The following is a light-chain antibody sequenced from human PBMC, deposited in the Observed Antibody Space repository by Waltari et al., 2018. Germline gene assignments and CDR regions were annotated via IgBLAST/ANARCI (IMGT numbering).Light chain of an antibody. CDR2: KAS. J-gene: IGKJ2*01. CDR3: QQYDSYLYT. CDR1: QSISSW. Sequence: DIQMTQSPSTLSASVGDRVTIICRASQSISSWLAWYQQKPGQAPKILIYKASSVESGVPSRFSGSGSETEFTLTISSLQPDDFAAYYCQQYDSYLYTFGQGTKLEIK. V-gene: IGKV1-5*03.